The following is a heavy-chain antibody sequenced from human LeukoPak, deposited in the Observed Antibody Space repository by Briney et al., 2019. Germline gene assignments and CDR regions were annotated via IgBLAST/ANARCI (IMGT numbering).Heavy chain of an antibody. D-gene: IGHD3-3*01. Sequence: GRSLRLSCAASGFTFSSYGMHWVRQAPGKGLEWVAIIWFDGSNKYYADSVKGRFTISRDNSKNTLYLQMNSLRAEDTAVYYCASASAYDFWSGSFDYWGQGTLVTVSS. J-gene: IGHJ4*02. CDR3: ASASAYDFWSGSFDY. V-gene: IGHV3-33*01. CDR1: GFTFSSYG. CDR2: IWFDGSNK.